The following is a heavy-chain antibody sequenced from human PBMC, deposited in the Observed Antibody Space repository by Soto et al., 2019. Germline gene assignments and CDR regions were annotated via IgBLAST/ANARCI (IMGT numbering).Heavy chain of an antibody. CDR3: AKASVKPYYYGMDV. D-gene: IGHD4-4*01. Sequence: PGGSLRLSCAASGFTFSSYAMSWVRQAPGKGLEWVSAISGSGGSTYYADSVKGRFTISRDNSKNTLYLQMNSLRAEDTAVYYCAKASVKPYYYGMDVWGQGTTVTVSS. CDR2: ISGSGGST. J-gene: IGHJ6*02. CDR1: GFTFSSYA. V-gene: IGHV3-23*01.